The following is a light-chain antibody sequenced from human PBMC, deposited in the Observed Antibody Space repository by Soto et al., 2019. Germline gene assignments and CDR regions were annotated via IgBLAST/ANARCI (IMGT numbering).Light chain of an antibody. CDR2: GAS. J-gene: IGKJ4*01. CDR3: QQRSSWPPPT. Sequence: EIVMTQSPATLSVSPGERATLSCRASQSVSSNLAWYQQKPGQAPRLLIYGASTRATGIPARFSGSGSGTEFTLTISSLQSEDFAVYYCQQRSSWPPPTFGGGTKVEI. CDR1: QSVSSN. V-gene: IGKV3-15*01.